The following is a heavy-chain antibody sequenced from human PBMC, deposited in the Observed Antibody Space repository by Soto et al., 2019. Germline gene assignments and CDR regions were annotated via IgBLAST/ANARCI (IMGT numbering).Heavy chain of an antibody. Sequence: EGQLVESGGGLVQPGGSLRLSCAASGFRFSGYWMGWARQFPGKRLEWVANINQGGSEKYYVDYVKGRFTISRNNAKNSMDLQMDSLRVEDTADYYCASVGPSLYARNPSDYWGQGTLVAVSS. CDR2: INQGGSEK. CDR1: GFRFSGYW. D-gene: IGHD2-8*01. V-gene: IGHV3-7*01. J-gene: IGHJ4*02. CDR3: ASVGPSLYARNPSDY.